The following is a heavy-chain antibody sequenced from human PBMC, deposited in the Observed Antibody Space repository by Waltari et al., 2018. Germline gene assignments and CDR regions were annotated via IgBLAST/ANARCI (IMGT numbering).Heavy chain of an antibody. Sequence: QMQLQESGPGLVKPSETQSLTCSVFGGAISTSSYYWGWARQPPGKGLEWIGSIHYSGSTYYIPSLKSRVTISVDTSKNQFSLRLTSVTAADTAVYYCARRVGEATTFDYWGQGTLVTVSS. D-gene: IGHD1-26*01. CDR1: GGAISTSSYY. V-gene: IGHV4-39*01. CDR2: IHYSGST. J-gene: IGHJ4*02. CDR3: ARRVGEATTFDY.